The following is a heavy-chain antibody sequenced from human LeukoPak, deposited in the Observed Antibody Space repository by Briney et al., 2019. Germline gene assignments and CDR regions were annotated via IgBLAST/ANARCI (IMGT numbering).Heavy chain of an antibody. CDR1: GFTFSSKTYW. CDR3: ARHTTDRPNLIDH. Sequence: GGSLRLSCAASGFTFSSKTYWMHWVRQAPGKGLVWFSRINYDGTSTKYADSVKGRFTISRDNARDTLYLQMNSLRAEDTAVYYCARHTTDRPNLIDHWGQGTLVTVSS. J-gene: IGHJ4*02. CDR2: INYDGTST. D-gene: IGHD6-6*01. V-gene: IGHV3-74*01.